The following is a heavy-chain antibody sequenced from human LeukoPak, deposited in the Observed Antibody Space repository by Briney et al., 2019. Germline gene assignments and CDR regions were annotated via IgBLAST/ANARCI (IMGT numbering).Heavy chain of an antibody. V-gene: IGHV1-46*01. CDR1: GYTFTSYY. D-gene: IGHD6-6*01. Sequence: ASVKVSCKASGYTFTSYYMHWVRQAPGQGLEWMGIINPSGGSTSYAQKFQGRVTMTRDTSTSTVYMELSSLRSEDTAVYHCARDFKLAARPGKVFDYWGQGTLVTVSS. CDR3: ARDFKLAARPGKVFDY. CDR2: INPSGGST. J-gene: IGHJ4*02.